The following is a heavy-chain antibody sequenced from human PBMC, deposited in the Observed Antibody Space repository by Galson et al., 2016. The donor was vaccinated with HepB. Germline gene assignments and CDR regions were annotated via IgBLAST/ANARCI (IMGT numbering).Heavy chain of an antibody. CDR1: GYPYISYG. J-gene: IGHJ6*02. Sequence: SVKVSCKASGYPYISYGINWVRQAPGQGLEWMGWMSASNGNTDYAQKFHGRVTMTTDTSTNTAYMELRSLRSDDTAVYYCARFCRSARCLMWGGQNYFNYYAMDVWGQGTAVTVSS. V-gene: IGHV1-18*01. D-gene: IGHD2-2*01. CDR2: MSASNGNT. CDR3: ARFCRSARCLMWGGQNYFNYYAMDV.